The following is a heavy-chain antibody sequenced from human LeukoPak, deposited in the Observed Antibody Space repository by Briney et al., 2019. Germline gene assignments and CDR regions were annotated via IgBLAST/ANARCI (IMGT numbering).Heavy chain of an antibody. V-gene: IGHV4-34*01. Sequence: SETLSLTCAVYGGSFSGYYWSWIRQPPGKGLEWIGEINHSGSTNYNPSLKSRVTISVDTSKNQFSLKLSSVTAADTAVYYCARGDFWSCYYLGTYYFDYWGQGTLVTVSS. J-gene: IGHJ4*02. CDR3: ARGDFWSCYYLGTYYFDY. CDR2: INHSGST. D-gene: IGHD3-3*01. CDR1: GGSFSGYY.